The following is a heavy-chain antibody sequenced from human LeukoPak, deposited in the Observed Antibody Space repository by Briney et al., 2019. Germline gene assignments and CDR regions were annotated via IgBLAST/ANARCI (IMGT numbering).Heavy chain of an antibody. V-gene: IGHV3-49*04. D-gene: IGHD3-22*01. Sequence: GGSLRLSCTASGITFRDHAMSWVRQAPGKGLEWLGFIRSKTYGGTSEYAASVKGRFTISRDDSKSIAYLQMNSLKTDDTAVYSCVTDSAGWHYYFDYWGQGTLVTVSS. CDR1: GITFRDHA. CDR3: VTDSAGWHYYFDY. CDR2: IRSKTYGGTS. J-gene: IGHJ4*02.